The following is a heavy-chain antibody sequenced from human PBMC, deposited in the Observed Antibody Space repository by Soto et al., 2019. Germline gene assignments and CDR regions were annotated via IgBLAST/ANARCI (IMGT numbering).Heavy chain of an antibody. CDR3: AEPFGGYSYCYAFDI. D-gene: IGHD5-18*01. CDR1: QFTFSNYG. Sequence: EVRLLESGGGLVQRGGSLRLSCAASQFTFSNYGMNWVRQAPGKGLEWVSGISGSGGSTYYADSVKGRFTISRDDSKNMLYQQMNSMRVEDTLVYYGAEPFGGYSYCYAFDIWVQGTMVTVSS. CDR2: ISGSGGST. J-gene: IGHJ3*02. V-gene: IGHV3-23*01.